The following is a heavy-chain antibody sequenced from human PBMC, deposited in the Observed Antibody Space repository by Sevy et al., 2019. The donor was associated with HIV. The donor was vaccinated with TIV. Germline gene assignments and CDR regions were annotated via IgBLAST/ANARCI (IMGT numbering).Heavy chain of an antibody. CDR3: ARAQSRISSGWYYFDY. D-gene: IGHD6-19*01. Sequence: SETLSLTCAVSGGSISSYYWSWIRQPAGKGLEWIGRIYTSGSSNYNPPLKSRVTMSVDTSKNQFSLKLSSVTAADTAVYYCARAQSRISSGWYYFDYWGQGTLVTVSS. CDR2: IYTSGSS. CDR1: GGSISSYY. J-gene: IGHJ4*02. V-gene: IGHV4-4*07.